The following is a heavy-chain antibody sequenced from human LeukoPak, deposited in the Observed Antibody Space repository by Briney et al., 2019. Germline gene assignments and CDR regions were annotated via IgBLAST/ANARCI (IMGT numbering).Heavy chain of an antibody. CDR3: AKEYCTNGVCYDAFDI. CDR2: ISGSGGST. D-gene: IGHD2-8*01. J-gene: IGHJ3*02. CDR1: GFTFSSYA. V-gene: IGHV3-23*01. Sequence: GSLLLSCAASGFTFSSYAMSWVRQAPGKGLEWVSAISGSGGSTYYADSVKGRFTISRDNSKNTLYLQMNSLRAEDTAVYYCAKEYCTNGVCYDAFDIWGQGTMVTVSS.